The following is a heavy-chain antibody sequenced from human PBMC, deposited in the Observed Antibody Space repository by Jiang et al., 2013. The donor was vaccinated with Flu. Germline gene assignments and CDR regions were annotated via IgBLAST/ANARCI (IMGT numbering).Heavy chain of an antibody. CDR2: IYYSGST. Sequence: PPGKGLEWIGSIYYSGSTYYNPSLKSRVTISVDTSKNQFSLKLSSVTAADTAVYYCAREPKGPYDFWSGYYIPYFDYWGQGTLVTVSS. CDR3: AREPKGPYDFWSGYYIPYFDY. V-gene: IGHV4-39*07. D-gene: IGHD3-3*01. J-gene: IGHJ4*02.